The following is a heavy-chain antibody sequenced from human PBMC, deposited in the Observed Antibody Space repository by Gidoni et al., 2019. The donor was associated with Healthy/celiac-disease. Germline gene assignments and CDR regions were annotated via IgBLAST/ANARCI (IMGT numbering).Heavy chain of an antibody. Sequence: QLQLQESGPGLVKPSETLSLTCTVSGGSISSSSYYWGWIRQPPGKGLEWIGRIYYSGSTYYNPSLKSRVTISVDTSKNQFSLKLSSVTAADTAVYYCARPAYSGSSRWYFDLWGRGTLVTVSS. V-gene: IGHV4-39*01. CDR2: IYYSGST. CDR1: GGSISSSSYY. D-gene: IGHD1-26*01. J-gene: IGHJ2*01. CDR3: ARPAYSGSSRWYFDL.